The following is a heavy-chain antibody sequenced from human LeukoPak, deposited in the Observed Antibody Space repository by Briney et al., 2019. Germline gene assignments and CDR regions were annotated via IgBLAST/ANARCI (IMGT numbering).Heavy chain of an antibody. CDR2: MKQDGSEK. Sequence: PGGSLRLSCAASGFTFSSYWMSWVRQAPGKGLEWVANMKQDGSEKYYVDSVKGRFTISRDNAKNSLYLQMNSLRAEDTAVYYCARDGGYCSSTSCYTGPTLDYWGQGTLVTVSS. J-gene: IGHJ4*02. D-gene: IGHD2-2*02. V-gene: IGHV3-7*01. CDR3: ARDGGYCSSTSCYTGPTLDY. CDR1: GFTFSSYW.